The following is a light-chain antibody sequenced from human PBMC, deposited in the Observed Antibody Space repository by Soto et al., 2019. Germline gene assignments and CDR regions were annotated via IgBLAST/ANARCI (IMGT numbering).Light chain of an antibody. CDR1: QSVSSF. CDR3: QQRSNWPLT. CDR2: EAS. V-gene: IGKV3-11*01. J-gene: IGKJ4*01. Sequence: EIVLTQSPATLSLSPGERATLSCRASQSVSSFLPWYQQKPGQAPRLLLYEASNRATGIPARLSGSGPWTDFALTVSSLEPEGFAVYYCQQRSNWPLTFGGGTKGEIK.